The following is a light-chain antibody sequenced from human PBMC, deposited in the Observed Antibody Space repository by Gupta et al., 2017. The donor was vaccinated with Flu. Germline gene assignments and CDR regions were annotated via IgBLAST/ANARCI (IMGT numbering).Light chain of an antibody. J-gene: IGKJ1*01. CDR2: KAS. CDR1: QSISIW. CDR3: QQYDSYPWT. Sequence: DLQMTQSPSTLSASVGDRVTITCRASQSISIWLAWYQQKPGKAPNLLIYKASTLESGVPSRFSGSGSGTEFTLTISSLQPDDFATYYCQQYDSYPWTFGQGTKVEIK. V-gene: IGKV1-5*03.